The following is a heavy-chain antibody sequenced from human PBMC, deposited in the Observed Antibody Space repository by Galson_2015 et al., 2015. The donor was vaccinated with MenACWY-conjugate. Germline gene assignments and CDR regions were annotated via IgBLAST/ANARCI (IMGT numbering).Heavy chain of an antibody. CDR2: IDPHNSNT. CDR3: ARHPPGGRGMDV. D-gene: IGHD1-26*01. J-gene: IGHJ6*02. Sequence: QSGAEVKKPGESLKISCKGSGYSFTNYWIGWVRQMPGRGPEWMGLIDPHNSNTRYSPSFQGQVTISADESISTAFLQWSSLKASDTAMYYCARHPPGGRGMDVWGRGTTVTVSS. CDR1: GYSFTNYW. V-gene: IGHV5-51*01.